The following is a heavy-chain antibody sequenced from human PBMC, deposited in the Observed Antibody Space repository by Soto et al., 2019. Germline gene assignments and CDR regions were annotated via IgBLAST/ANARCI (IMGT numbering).Heavy chain of an antibody. CDR1: GGSFSCYY. D-gene: IGHD2-15*01. J-gene: IGHJ4*02. CDR3: ARGPPLGYCSGGSCYSPPPTDGNFDY. CDR2: INHSGST. Sequence: PSETLSLTCAVYGGSFSCYYLSWIRQPPGKGLEWIGEINHSGSTNYNPSLKSRVTISVDTSKNQFSLKLSSVTAADTAVYYCARGPPLGYCSGGSCYSPPPTDGNFDYWGQGTLVTVSS. V-gene: IGHV4-34*01.